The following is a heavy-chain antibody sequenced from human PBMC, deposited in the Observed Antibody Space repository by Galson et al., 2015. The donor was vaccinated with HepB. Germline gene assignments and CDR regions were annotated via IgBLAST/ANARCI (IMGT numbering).Heavy chain of an antibody. D-gene: IGHD3-22*01. Sequence: SVKVSCKASGFTLSSYGIRWVRQAPGQRLEWMGWINGGTGNTKYSENFQDRVTITRDATASTAYMELSSLRFEDTAVYYCARELLPYYYDPSADYDAIDIWGQGTMIIVSS. CDR3: ARELLPYYYDPSADYDAIDI. J-gene: IGHJ3*02. CDR1: GFTLSSYG. CDR2: INGGTGNT. V-gene: IGHV1-3*01.